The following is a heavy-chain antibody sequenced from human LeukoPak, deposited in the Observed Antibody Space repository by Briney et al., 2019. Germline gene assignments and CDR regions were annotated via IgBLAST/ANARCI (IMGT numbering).Heavy chain of an antibody. D-gene: IGHD3-3*01. CDR2: IYYSGST. Sequence: PSETLSLTCTVSGGSISSSSYYWGWIRQPPGKGPEWIGTIYYSGSTYYNPSLKSRVTISVDTSRNQFSLKLTSVTAAETALYYCARIERITIFGAAKHNWIDPWGQGTLVTVSS. CDR1: GGSISSSSYY. V-gene: IGHV4-39*01. J-gene: IGHJ5*02. CDR3: ARIERITIFGAAKHNWIDP.